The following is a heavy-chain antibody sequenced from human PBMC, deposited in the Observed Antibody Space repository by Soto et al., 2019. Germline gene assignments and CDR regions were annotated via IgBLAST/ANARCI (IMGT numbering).Heavy chain of an antibody. CDR1: GFTFSSYD. CDR2: IGTAGDT. D-gene: IGHD1-1*01. Sequence: EVQLVESGGGVVQPGGSLRLSCAASGFTFSSYDMHWVRQATGKGLEWVSAIGTAGDTYYPGSVKARFTISREDAKNSLYLQMNSLRAGDTAVYYCARDPNGTGAFDIWGQGTMVTVSS. CDR3: ARDPNGTGAFDI. V-gene: IGHV3-13*01. J-gene: IGHJ3*02.